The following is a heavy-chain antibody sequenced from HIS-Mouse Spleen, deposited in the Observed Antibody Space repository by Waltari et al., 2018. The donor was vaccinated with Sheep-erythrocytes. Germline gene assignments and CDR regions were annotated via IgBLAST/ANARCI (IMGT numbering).Heavy chain of an antibody. CDR1: GGSLSSSSYY. Sequence: QLQLQESGPGLVKPSETLSLTCTVSGGSLSSSSYYWGWTRQAPGKGLEWIGSIYYSGSTYYNPSLKSRVTISVDTSKNQFSLKLSSVTAADTAVYYCVRVPPGYYDFWSGPTGPRWFDPWGQGTLVTVSS. CDR3: VRVPPGYYDFWSGPTGPRWFDP. V-gene: IGHV4-39*07. CDR2: IYYSGST. D-gene: IGHD3-3*01. J-gene: IGHJ5*02.